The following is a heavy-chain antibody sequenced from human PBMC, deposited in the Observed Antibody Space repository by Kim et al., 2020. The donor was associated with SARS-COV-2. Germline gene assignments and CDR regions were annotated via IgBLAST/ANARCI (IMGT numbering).Heavy chain of an antibody. D-gene: IGHD3-22*01. V-gene: IGHV4-31*03. CDR3: ARGGDYYDTGVFDI. Sequence: SETLSLTCTVSGGSISSGGYYWSWIRQHPGKGLEWIGYIYYSGSTYYNPSLKSRVTISVDTSKNQFSLKLSSVTAADTAVYYCARGGDYYDTGVFDIWGRGTMATVSS. CDR2: IYYSGST. CDR1: GGSISSGGYY. J-gene: IGHJ3*02.